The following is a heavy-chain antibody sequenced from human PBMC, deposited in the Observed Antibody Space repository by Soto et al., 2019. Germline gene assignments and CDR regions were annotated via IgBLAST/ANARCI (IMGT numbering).Heavy chain of an antibody. D-gene: IGHD6-13*01. CDR2: IDPSDSYT. J-gene: IGHJ4*02. CDR3: ARTGSSSWYEIDY. CDR1: GYSFTSYW. Sequence: GESLKISCKGSGYSFTSYWISWVRQMPGKGLEWMGRIDPSDSYTNYSPSFQGHVTISADKSISTAYLQWSRLKASDTAMYYCARTGSSSWYEIDYWGQGTLVTVSS. V-gene: IGHV5-10-1*01.